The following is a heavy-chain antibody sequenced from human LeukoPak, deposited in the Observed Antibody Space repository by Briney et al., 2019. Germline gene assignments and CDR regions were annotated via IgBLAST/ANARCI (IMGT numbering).Heavy chain of an antibody. CDR2: MNPNSDNI. CDR1: GYTFSSYD. CDR3: AADDQQLIL. V-gene: IGHV1-8*02. J-gene: IGHJ4*02. Sequence: AASVKVSCKASGYTFSSYDINWVRQATGQGLEWMGWMNPNSDNIAYTQKFQGRVTLTRNTSISTAYMELSSLRSEDTAVYYCAADDQQLILWGQGTLVTVSS. D-gene: IGHD3-16*01.